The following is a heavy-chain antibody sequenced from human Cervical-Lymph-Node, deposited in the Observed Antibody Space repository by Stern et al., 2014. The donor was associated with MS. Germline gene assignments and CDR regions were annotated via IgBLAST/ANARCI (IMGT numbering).Heavy chain of an antibody. J-gene: IGHJ3*01. CDR3: VKDRIQWASRPDAFDV. Sequence: VQLVESGGGVVQPGRSLRLSCAASGSFFQTYGMPWVRQVPGKGLESVAIISSDGTKIQYVDSVKGRFVVSRDNRKDTLHLQMNNLRPDDTAMYYCVKDRIQWASRPDAFDVWGQGTMVTVSS. CDR2: ISSDGTKI. CDR1: GSFFQTYG. V-gene: IGHV3-30*18. D-gene: IGHD5-12*01.